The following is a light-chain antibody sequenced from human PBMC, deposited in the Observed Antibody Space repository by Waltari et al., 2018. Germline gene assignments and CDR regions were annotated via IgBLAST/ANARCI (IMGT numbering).Light chain of an antibody. V-gene: IGKV3-20*01. CDR3: QHYVNLPVT. Sequence: EIVLTQSPGTLSLSPEERATLSCRASQSVSRALAWYQQKPGQAPRLLIYAASTRATGVPDRFSGSGSGTDFSLTISRLDPEDFAVYYCQHYVNLPVTFGKGTKVEI. J-gene: IGKJ1*01. CDR2: AAS. CDR1: QSVSRA.